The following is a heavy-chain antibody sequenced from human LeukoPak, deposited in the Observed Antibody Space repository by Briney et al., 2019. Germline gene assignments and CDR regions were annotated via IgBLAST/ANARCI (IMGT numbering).Heavy chain of an antibody. CDR2: INPSGGST. D-gene: IGHD3-3*01. CDR1: GYTFTSYY. V-gene: IGHV1-46*01. Sequence: ASVKVSCKASGYTFTSYYMHWVRQAPGQGLEWMGIINPSGGSTSYAQKFQGRVTMTRDMSTSTVYMELSSLRSEDTAVYYCARSVGTIFGVVAVGTRNFDYWGQGTLVTVSS. CDR3: ARSVGTIFGVVAVGTRNFDY. J-gene: IGHJ4*02.